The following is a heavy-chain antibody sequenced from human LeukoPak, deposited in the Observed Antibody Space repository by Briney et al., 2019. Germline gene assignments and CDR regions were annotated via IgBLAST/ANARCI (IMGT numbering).Heavy chain of an antibody. CDR1: GYTFTSYG. V-gene: IGHV1-18*01. Sequence: ASVKVSCKASGYTFTSYGISWVRQAPGQGLEWMGWISAYNGNTNYAQKLQGRVTMTTDTSTSTAYMELRSLRSDDTAVYYCARDRYLTDDFWSGHMEGCWGQGTLVTVSS. CDR3: ARDRYLTDDFWSGHMEGC. D-gene: IGHD3-3*01. J-gene: IGHJ4*02. CDR2: ISAYNGNT.